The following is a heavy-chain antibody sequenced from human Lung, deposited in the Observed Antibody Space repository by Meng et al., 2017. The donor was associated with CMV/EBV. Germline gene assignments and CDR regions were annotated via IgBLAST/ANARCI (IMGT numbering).Heavy chain of an antibody. J-gene: IGHJ5*02. D-gene: IGHD3-3*01. CDR2: IYYSGST. V-gene: IGHV4-59*01. Sequence: SETLSLTXTASGGSISSYYWSWIRQPPGKGLEWIGYIYYSGSTNYNPSLKSRVTISVDTSTNQFSLKLSSVTAADTAVYYCARASYYDFWSGPGNGFDPWGQGTLVTVSS. CDR3: ARASYYDFWSGPGNGFDP. CDR1: GGSISSYY.